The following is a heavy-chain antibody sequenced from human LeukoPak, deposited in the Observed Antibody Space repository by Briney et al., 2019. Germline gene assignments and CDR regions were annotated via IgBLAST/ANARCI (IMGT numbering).Heavy chain of an antibody. CDR3: ARAVGPFDF. CDR2: IWYDGSIK. V-gene: IGHV3-33*01. J-gene: IGHJ3*01. CDR1: GLTFSTYG. Sequence: PGGSLRLSCAASGLTFSTYGMHWVRQAPGKGLEWVAVIWYDGSIKYYGDSVKGRFTISRGNSKNTLYLQMNSLRAEDTAMYYCARAVGPFDFWGPGTLVIVSS.